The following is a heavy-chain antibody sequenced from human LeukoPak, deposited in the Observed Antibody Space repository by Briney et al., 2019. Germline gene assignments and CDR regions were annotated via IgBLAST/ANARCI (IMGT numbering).Heavy chain of an antibody. D-gene: IGHD2-15*01. CDR3: AGDCSGGSCYGYNWFDP. Sequence: SETLSLTCTVSGGSISSSSYYWGWIRQPPGKGLEWIGSIYYSGSTYYNPSLKSRVTISVDTSKNQFSLKLSSVTAADTAVYYCAGDCSGGSCYGYNWFDPWGQGTLVTVSS. V-gene: IGHV4-39*02. J-gene: IGHJ5*02. CDR1: GGSISSSSYY. CDR2: IYYSGST.